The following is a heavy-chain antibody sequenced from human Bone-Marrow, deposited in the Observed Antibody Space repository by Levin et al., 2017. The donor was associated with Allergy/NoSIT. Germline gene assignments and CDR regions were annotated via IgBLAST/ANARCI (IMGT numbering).Heavy chain of an antibody. J-gene: IGHJ3*02. D-gene: IGHD2-8*02. CDR1: GFTFSSYA. CDR3: ARNELGYCTGGVFTPCAFDI. CDR2: ISGSGGST. V-gene: IGHV3-23*01. Sequence: ASVKVSCAASGFTFSSYAMSWVRQAPGKGLEWVSAISGSGGSTYYADSVKGRFTISRDNSKNTLYLQMNSLRAEDTAVYYCARNELGYCTGGVFTPCAFDIWGQGTMVTVSS.